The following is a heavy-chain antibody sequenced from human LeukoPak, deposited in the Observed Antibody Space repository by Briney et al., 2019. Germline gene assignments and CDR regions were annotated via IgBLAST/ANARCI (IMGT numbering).Heavy chain of an antibody. J-gene: IGHJ4*02. Sequence: PSETLSLTCTVSGGSISRSSYYWGWIRQPPGKGLEWIGSIYYSGSTNYNPSLKSRVTMSVDTSKNQFSLRLSSVTAADTAVYYCARELPGSSSLDYWGQGTLVTVSS. CDR2: IYYSGST. V-gene: IGHV4-39*07. CDR3: ARELPGSSSLDY. D-gene: IGHD6-6*01. CDR1: GGSISRSSYY.